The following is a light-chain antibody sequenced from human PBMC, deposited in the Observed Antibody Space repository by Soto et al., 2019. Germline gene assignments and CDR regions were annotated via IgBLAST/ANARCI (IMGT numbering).Light chain of an antibody. CDR3: QKCKVAPFT. CDR2: AAS. Sequence: DIQMTQSPSSLSASVGDRVTITCRASQGIDNHLAWYQQKPGKAPKLLIYAASTLQTGVPSRFTGSGSGTDFTLTISSLQPEDAATYYCQKCKVAPFTFGGGTKVEI. J-gene: IGKJ4*02. CDR1: QGIDNH. V-gene: IGKV1-27*01.